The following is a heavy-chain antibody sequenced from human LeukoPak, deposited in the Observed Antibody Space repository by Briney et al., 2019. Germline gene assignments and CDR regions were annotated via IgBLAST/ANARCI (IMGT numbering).Heavy chain of an antibody. CDR2: ILPSDSDT. D-gene: IGHD6-19*01. J-gene: IGHJ4*02. CDR3: ARGSSAWDYSDY. V-gene: IGHV5-51*01. Sequence: GESLKISCKSSGYSFTTYWIGWVRQMPGKGLEWMGIILPSDSDTRYSPSFQGQVTISADKSINTAFLQWSSLKASDTAMYYCARGSSAWDYSDYWGQGTPVTVSS. CDR1: GYSFTTYW.